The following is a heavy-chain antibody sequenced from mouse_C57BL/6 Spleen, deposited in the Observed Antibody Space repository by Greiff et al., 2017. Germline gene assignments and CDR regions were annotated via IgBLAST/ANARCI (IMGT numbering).Heavy chain of an antibody. CDR3: ARYYGSSYRYFDV. J-gene: IGHJ1*03. CDR1: GYTFTSYG. D-gene: IGHD1-1*01. Sequence: ASGYTFTSYGISWVKQRTGQGLEWIGEIYPRSGNTYYNEKFKGKATLTADKSSSTAYMELRSLTSEDSAVYFCARYYGSSYRYFDVWGTGTTVTVSS. V-gene: IGHV1-81*01. CDR2: IYPRSGNT.